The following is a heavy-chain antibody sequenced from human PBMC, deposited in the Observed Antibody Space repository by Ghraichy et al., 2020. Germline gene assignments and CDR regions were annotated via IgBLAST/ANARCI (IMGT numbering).Heavy chain of an antibody. V-gene: IGHV3-23*01. CDR2: ISGSGGST. D-gene: IGHD3-10*01. CDR1: GFTFSSYA. CDR3: APFQGVINKLHY. Sequence: GESLNISCAASGFTFSSYAMSWVRQAPGKGLEWVSAISGSGGSTYYADSVKGRFTISRDNSKNTLYLQMNSLRAEDTAVYYCAPFQGVINKLHYWGQGTLVTVSS. J-gene: IGHJ4*02.